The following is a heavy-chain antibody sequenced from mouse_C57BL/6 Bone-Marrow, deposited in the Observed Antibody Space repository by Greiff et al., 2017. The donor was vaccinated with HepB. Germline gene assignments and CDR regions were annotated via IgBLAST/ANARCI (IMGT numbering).Heavy chain of an antibody. CDR3: ARHEGLGWYFDV. D-gene: IGHD2-4*01. V-gene: IGHV5-6*01. J-gene: IGHJ1*03. CDR1: GFTFSSYG. CDR2: ISSGGSYT. Sequence: EVKLMESGGDLVKPGGSLKLSCAASGFTFSSYGMSWVRQTPDKRLEWVATISSGGSYTYYPDSVKGRFTISRDNAKNTLYLQMSSLKSEDTAMYYCARHEGLGWYFDVWGTGTTVTVSS.